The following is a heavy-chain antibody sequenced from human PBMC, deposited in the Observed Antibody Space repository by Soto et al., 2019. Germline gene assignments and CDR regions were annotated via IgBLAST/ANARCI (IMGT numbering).Heavy chain of an antibody. D-gene: IGHD3-3*01. CDR1: GFTFSSYA. CDR3: AKANYDFWSAPTGYGMDV. CDR2: ISGSGGST. J-gene: IGHJ6*02. V-gene: IGHV3-23*01. Sequence: PGGSLRLSCAASGFTFSSYAMSWVRQAPGKGLEWVSAISGSGGSTYYADSVKGRFTISRDNSKNTLYLQMNSLRAEDTAVYYCAKANYDFWSAPTGYGMDVWGQGTTVTVSS.